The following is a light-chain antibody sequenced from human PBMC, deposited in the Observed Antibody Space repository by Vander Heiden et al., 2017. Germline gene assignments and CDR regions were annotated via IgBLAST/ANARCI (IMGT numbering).Light chain of an antibody. CDR3: SSYTSSSTLA. CDR1: SSDVGGYNY. CDR2: DVS. J-gene: IGLJ2*01. Sequence: QSALTQPASVSGSPGQSITLSCTGTSSDVGGYNYVSWYHQHPGKAPKLMMYDVSNRTSGVSNRFSGSKSGNTASLTISGLQAEDEADYYCSSYTSSSTLAFGGGTKLTVL. V-gene: IGLV2-14*01.